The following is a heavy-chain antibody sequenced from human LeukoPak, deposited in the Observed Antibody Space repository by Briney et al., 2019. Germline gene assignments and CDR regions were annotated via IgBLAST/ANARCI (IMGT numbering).Heavy chain of an antibody. CDR2: SSGSGGST. CDR1: GFTFSSYA. V-gene: IGHV3-23*01. J-gene: IGHJ4*02. D-gene: IGHD3-22*01. Sequence: PGGSLGLSCAVSGFTFSSYAMNWVRQAPGKGLEWVSGSSGSGGSTYYADSVKGRFTISRDNSKNTLYLQMNSLRAEDTAVYYCAKSRSSNYYDSSGYYFDYWGQGTLVTVSS. CDR3: AKSRSSNYYDSSGYYFDY.